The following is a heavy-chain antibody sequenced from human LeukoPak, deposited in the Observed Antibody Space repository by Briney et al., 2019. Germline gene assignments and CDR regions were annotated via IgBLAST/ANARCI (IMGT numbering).Heavy chain of an antibody. D-gene: IGHD6-19*01. Sequence: ASVKVSCKASGYTFSTYNVHWVRQAPGQGLEWMGIINPGDSTTTYAQKFQGRVTMTRNTSISTAYMELSSLRSEDTAVYYCARGVAKRQYYFDYWGQGTLVTVSS. V-gene: IGHV1-46*01. J-gene: IGHJ4*02. CDR2: INPGDSTT. CDR1: GYTFSTYN. CDR3: ARGVAKRQYYFDY.